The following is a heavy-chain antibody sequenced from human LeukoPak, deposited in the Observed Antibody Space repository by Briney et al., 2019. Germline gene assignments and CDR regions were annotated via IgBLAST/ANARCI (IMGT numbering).Heavy chain of an antibody. CDR3: ARETGTTLRHVSY. J-gene: IGHJ4*02. CDR2: INPNSGGT. Sequence: ASVKVSCKACGYTFTGYYMHWVRQAPGQGLEWMGWINPNSGGTNYAQKFQGRVTMTRDTSISTAYMELSRLRSDDTAVYYCARETGTTLRHVSYWGQGTLVTVSS. D-gene: IGHD1-1*01. V-gene: IGHV1-2*02. CDR1: GYTFTGYY.